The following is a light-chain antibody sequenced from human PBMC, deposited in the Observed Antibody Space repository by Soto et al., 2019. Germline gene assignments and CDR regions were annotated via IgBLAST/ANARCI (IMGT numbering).Light chain of an antibody. CDR1: QSVGSY. V-gene: IGKV3-11*01. Sequence: EIVLTQSPATLSLSPGDRATLSCRASQSVGSYLGWYQQRPGQAPRLLIYDASNMATGIPSRFSGSGSGTDFALSCSSLEPEDFAVYYGPQRSDLPSTFGGEPKVEIK. CDR2: DAS. CDR3: PQRSDLPST. J-gene: IGKJ4*01.